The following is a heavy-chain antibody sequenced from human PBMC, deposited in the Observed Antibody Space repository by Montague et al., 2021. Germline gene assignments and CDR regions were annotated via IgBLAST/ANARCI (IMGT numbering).Heavy chain of an antibody. D-gene: IGHD4-17*01. J-gene: IGHJ5*02. CDR3: TKDQDDYGDYVDWVDT. CDR1: GFPFSSYA. V-gene: IGHV3-23*01. CDR2: ITSGGST. Sequence: SLRLSCAASGFPFSSYAMSWVRQAPGKGLKWVSSITSGGSTYYADSATGRFTIFRDNSKNTLYLQMNSPRAEDTAVYYCTKDQDDYGDYVDWVDTWGQGTLVTVSS.